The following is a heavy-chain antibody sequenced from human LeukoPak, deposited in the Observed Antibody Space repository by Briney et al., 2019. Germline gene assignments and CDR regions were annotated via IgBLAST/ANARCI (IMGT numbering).Heavy chain of an antibody. J-gene: IGHJ3*02. CDR3: ARKVILGYYDFWSGPFDI. D-gene: IGHD3-3*01. V-gene: IGHV1-69*05. CDR1: GGTFSSYA. CDR2: IIPIFGTA. Sequence: ASVKVSCKASGGTFSSYAISWVRQAPGQGLEWMGGIIPIFGTANYAQKLQGRVTMTTDTSTSTAYMELRSLRSDDTAVYYCARKVILGYYDFWSGPFDIWGQGTMVTVSS.